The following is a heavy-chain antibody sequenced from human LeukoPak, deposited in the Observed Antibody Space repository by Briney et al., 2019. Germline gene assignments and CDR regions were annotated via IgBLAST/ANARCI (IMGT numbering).Heavy chain of an antibody. Sequence: PGWAVTLSCPSCGFTLSRNYMTWLGQARGRGLKGVAHIYSGGSTFYTDSVKGRFTIYRDNSKNTLYLQMNSLRSEDTAVYYCAKRGPGSRQSGKYYLDYWGQGTLVTVSS. J-gene: IGHJ4*02. CDR2: IYSGGST. CDR1: GFTLSRNY. D-gene: IGHD3-10*01. V-gene: IGHV3-53*01. CDR3: AKRGPGSRQSGKYYLDY.